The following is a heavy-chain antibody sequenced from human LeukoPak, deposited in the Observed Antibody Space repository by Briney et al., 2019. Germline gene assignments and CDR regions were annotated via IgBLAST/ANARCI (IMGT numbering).Heavy chain of an antibody. D-gene: IGHD2-2*02. CDR3: ARGLGYCSSTSCYTVDY. Sequence: SVKVSCKASGGTFSSYAISWVRQAPGQGLEWLGGIIPIFGTANYAQKFQGRVTITADESTSTAYMELSSLRSEDTAVYYCARGLGYCSSTSCYTVDYWGQGTLVTVSS. V-gene: IGHV1-69*01. J-gene: IGHJ4*02. CDR1: GGTFSSYA. CDR2: IIPIFGTA.